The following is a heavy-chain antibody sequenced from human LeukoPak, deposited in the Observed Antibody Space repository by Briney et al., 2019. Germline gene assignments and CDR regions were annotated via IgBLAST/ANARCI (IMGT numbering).Heavy chain of an antibody. CDR1: GFSFSSSA. CDR2: IKESGNYT. D-gene: IGHD6-25*01. J-gene: IGHJ4*02. V-gene: IGHV3-23*01. Sequence: GGSLRLSCAASGFSFSSSAMSWVRQAPGKGLEWVSGIKESGNYTYYADSVQGRFTISRDNSKNTLYLQMHSLGAEDTAIYYCANKPPYDASGYEKDYWGQGTLVTVAS. CDR3: ANKPPYDASGYEKDY.